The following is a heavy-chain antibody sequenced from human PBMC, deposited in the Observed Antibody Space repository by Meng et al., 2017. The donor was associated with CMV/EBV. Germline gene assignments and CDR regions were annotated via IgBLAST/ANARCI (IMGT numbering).Heavy chain of an antibody. CDR2: INPNSGGT. CDR1: GYTFTGYY. V-gene: IGHV1-2*02. D-gene: IGHD5-18*01. J-gene: IGHJ4*02. Sequence: QWPLVKFGAGVKKPVASVKVSCKAYGYTFTGYYMHWGRQAPGQGLEWMGWINPNSGGTNYAQKFQGRVTMTRDTSISTAYMELSRLRSDDTAVYYCARDLGDTAIYWGQGTLVTVSS. CDR3: ARDLGDTAIY.